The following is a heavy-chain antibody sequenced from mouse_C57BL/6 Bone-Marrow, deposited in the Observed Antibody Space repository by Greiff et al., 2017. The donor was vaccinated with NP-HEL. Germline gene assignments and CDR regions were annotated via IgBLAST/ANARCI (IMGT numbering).Heavy chain of an antibody. J-gene: IGHJ4*01. CDR2: ISHLAYSI. Sequence: EVMLVESGGGLVQPGGSLKLSCAASGFTFSDYGMAWVRQAPRQGPEWVAFISHLAYSIYYAATVTGRSTISRENAKNTLYLEMSSLRSEDTAMYDGARHSGCDGNYAMDYWGQGTSVTVSS. D-gene: IGHD2-1*01. CDR1: GFTFSDYG. V-gene: IGHV5-15*04. CDR3: ARHSGCDGNYAMDY.